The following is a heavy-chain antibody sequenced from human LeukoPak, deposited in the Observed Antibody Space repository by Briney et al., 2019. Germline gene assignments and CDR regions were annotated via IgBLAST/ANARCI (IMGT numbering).Heavy chain of an antibody. CDR2: IWYDGSNK. CDR3: ARSSSWYWHYFDY. Sequence: GGSLRLSCAASGFTFSSYGMHWVRQAPGKGLEWVAVIWYDGSNKYYADSVKGRFTISRDNSKNTLYLQMNSLRAEDTAVYYCARSSSWYWHYFDYWGQGTLVTVSS. V-gene: IGHV3-33*01. CDR1: GFTFSSYG. D-gene: IGHD6-13*01. J-gene: IGHJ4*02.